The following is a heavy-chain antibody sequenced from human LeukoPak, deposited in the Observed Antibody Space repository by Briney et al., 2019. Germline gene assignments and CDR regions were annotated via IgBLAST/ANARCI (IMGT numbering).Heavy chain of an antibody. J-gene: IGHJ5*02. CDR1: GGSISSYY. CDR2: IYYSGST. Sequence: SETLSLTCTVSGGSISSYYWSWIRQPPGKGLEGMGYIYYSGSTNYNPSLKSRVTISVDTSKNQFSLKLSSVTAADTAVYYCARRDCSSTSCYEGENWFDPWGQGTLVTASS. CDR3: ARRDCSSTSCYEGENWFDP. V-gene: IGHV4-59*08. D-gene: IGHD2-2*01.